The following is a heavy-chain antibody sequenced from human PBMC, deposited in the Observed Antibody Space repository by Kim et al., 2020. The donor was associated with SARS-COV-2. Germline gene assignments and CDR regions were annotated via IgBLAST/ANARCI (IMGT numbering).Heavy chain of an antibody. CDR3: AKEAGYSSGCHY. Sequence: GGSLRLSCAASGFTFSSYGMHWVRQAPGKGLEWVAVISYDGSNKYYADSVKGRFTISRDNSKNTLYLQMNSLRAEDTAVYYCAKEAGYSSGCHYWGQGTLVTVSS. CDR1: GFTFSSYG. V-gene: IGHV3-30*18. CDR2: ISYDGSNK. J-gene: IGHJ4*02. D-gene: IGHD6-19*01.